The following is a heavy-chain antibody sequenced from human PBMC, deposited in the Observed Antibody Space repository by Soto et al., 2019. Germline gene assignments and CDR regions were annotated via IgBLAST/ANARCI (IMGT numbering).Heavy chain of an antibody. Sequence: QITLKESGPTLVKPTQTLTLTCTFSGFSLSTSGVGVGWIRQPPGKALEWLALIYWDDDKRYSPSLKSRLTVTEDTSKNQVVLTMTNMDPVDTATYYCAHRQRTVYFDYWGQGTLVTVSS. CDR1: GFSLSTSGVG. CDR3: AHRQRTVYFDY. CDR2: IYWDDDK. J-gene: IGHJ4*02. V-gene: IGHV2-5*02. D-gene: IGHD4-17*01.